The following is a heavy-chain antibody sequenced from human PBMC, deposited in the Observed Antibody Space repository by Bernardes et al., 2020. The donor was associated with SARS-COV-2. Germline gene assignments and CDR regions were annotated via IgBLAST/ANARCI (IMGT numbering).Heavy chain of an antibody. V-gene: IGHV1-2*02. Sequence: ASVKVSCKASGYTFTGYFIHWVRQAPGQRLEWMGWINPNTGGTNYVQKFQGRVTMTRDTSITTAYMEVSRQGSDDTAIYYCARTRTTISTTGIPVDYWGKGTLITVSS. CDR2: INPNTGGT. CDR1: GYTFTGYF. CDR3: ARTRTTISTTGIPVDY. D-gene: IGHD2-21*02. J-gene: IGHJ4*02.